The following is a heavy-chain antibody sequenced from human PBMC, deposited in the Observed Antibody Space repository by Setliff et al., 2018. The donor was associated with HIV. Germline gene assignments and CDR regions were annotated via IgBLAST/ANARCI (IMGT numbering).Heavy chain of an antibody. CDR2: IRTNARGGAT. CDR3: TRDHRFVDRYPDW. D-gene: IGHD3-9*01. V-gene: IGHV3-49*04. J-gene: IGHJ4*02. CDR1: GFTFGDYA. Sequence: PGGSLRLSCAASGFTFGDYAMSWVRQAPGKGLEWVGFIRTNARGGATEYAASVKGRLTISRDDSKSIAYLQMSSLKIEDTAVYYCTRDHRFVDRYPDWWGQGTLVTVSS.